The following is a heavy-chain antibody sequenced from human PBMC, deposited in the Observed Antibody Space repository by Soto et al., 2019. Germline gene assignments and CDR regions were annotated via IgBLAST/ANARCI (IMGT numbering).Heavy chain of an antibody. D-gene: IGHD6-13*01. Sequence: PSETLSLTCTFSGGSISSYYWSLIRQPAGKGLEWIGRIYTSGSTNYNPSLKSRVTMSVDTSKSQFSLKLSSVTAADTAVYYCASLIHIAAAGSGYYGMDVWGQGTTVTVSS. CDR3: ASLIHIAAAGSGYYGMDV. CDR1: GGSISSYY. J-gene: IGHJ6*02. V-gene: IGHV4-4*07. CDR2: IYTSGST.